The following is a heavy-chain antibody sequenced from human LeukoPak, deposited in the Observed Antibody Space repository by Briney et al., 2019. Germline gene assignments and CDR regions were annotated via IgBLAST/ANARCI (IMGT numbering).Heavy chain of an antibody. J-gene: IGHJ4*02. CDR3: ARDRRRDGYNWAFDY. D-gene: IGHD5-24*01. Sequence: GASVKVSCKASGGTFSSYAISWVRQAPGQGLEWMGRIIPIFVTANYAQKFQGRVTITTDESTSTAYMELSSLRSEDTAVYYCARDRRRDGYNWAFDYWGQGTLVTVSS. CDR1: GGTFSSYA. V-gene: IGHV1-69*05. CDR2: IIPIFVTA.